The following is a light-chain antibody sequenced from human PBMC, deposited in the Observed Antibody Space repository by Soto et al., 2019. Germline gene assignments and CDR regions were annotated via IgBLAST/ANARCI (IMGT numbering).Light chain of an antibody. CDR3: QQYENYWT. CDR2: KAS. V-gene: IGKV1-5*03. Sequence: DIQMTQSPSTLSGSVGDRVTMTCRASQTISSWLAWYQQKPGKAPKLLIYKASTLKSGVPSRFSGSGSGTEFSLTISNLQPDDCATYYCQQYENYWTFGQGTKVDIK. CDR1: QTISSW. J-gene: IGKJ1*01.